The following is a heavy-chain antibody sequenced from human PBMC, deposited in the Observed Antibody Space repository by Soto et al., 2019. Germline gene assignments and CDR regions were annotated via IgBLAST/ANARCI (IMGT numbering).Heavy chain of an antibody. Sequence: SVKVSCKASGYTFTSYAIHWVRQAPGQRLEWMGWINVGSGNTNYAQKFQERVSITRDMSTRTAYMELSSLRSEDTAVYYCAAGVTYDGNFDIWGQGTMVTVSS. J-gene: IGHJ3*02. D-gene: IGHD5-12*01. V-gene: IGHV1-58*02. CDR2: INVGSGNT. CDR3: AAGVTYDGNFDI. CDR1: GYTFTSYA.